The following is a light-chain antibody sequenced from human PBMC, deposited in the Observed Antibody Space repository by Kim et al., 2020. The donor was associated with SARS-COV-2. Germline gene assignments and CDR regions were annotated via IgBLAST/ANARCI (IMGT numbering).Light chain of an antibody. CDR2: QDS. J-gene: IGLJ2*01. V-gene: IGLV3-1*01. Sequence: SYELTQPPSVSVSPGQTASITCSGDKLGDKYACWYQQKPDQSPVLVIYQDSKRPSGIPERFSGSNSGNTATLTISGTQAMEEADYYCQAWDSSTAVFGGG. CDR3: QAWDSSTAV. CDR1: KLGDKY.